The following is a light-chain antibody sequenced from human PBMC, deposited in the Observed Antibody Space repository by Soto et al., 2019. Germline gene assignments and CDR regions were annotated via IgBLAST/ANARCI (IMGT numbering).Light chain of an antibody. Sequence: QSVLTQSPSASASLGASVKLTCTLSSGHSSYAIAWQQQQPEKGPRYLMKLNSDGSHSKGDGIPDGFSGSSSGAERYLTISSLQSEDEADYYCQTWGTGIVVFGGGTKLTVL. J-gene: IGLJ2*01. CDR2: LNSDGSH. CDR3: QTWGTGIVV. CDR1: SGHSSYA. V-gene: IGLV4-69*01.